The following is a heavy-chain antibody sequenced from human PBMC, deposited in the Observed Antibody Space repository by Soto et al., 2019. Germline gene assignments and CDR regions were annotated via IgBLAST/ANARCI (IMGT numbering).Heavy chain of an antibody. D-gene: IGHD3-9*01. V-gene: IGHV3-30*03. J-gene: IGHJ4*01. CDR3: ARDRPYFDWLASLDY. CDR1: GFTFSTYG. CDR2: ISYDGIQK. Sequence: QVQLVESGGGVVQPGRSLRLSCTDSGFTFSTYGMHWVRQAPGRGLEWVAVISYDGIQKYYADFVEGRFTISRDNSEKTLYHQMSSLSPEDTAVYYCARDRPYFDWLASLDYWGHGTQVTVSS.